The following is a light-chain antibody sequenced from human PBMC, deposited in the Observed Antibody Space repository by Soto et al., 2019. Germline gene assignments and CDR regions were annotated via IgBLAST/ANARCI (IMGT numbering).Light chain of an antibody. CDR2: ETT. J-gene: IGLJ2*01. CDR1: SSDVGSYNL. CDR3: CSYAGSAALL. V-gene: IGLV2-23*01. Sequence: QSALTQPASVSGSPGQSITISCTGTSSDVGSYNLVSWYQQHPGRAPKLIIYETTKRPSGVSNRFSGSKSGNTASVTVSGLQAEDEADYYCCSYAGSAALLFGGGTKLTVL.